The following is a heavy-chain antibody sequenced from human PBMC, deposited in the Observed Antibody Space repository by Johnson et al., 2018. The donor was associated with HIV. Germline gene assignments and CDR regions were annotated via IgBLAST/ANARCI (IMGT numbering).Heavy chain of an antibody. Sequence: VQLVESGGGVVQPGRSLRLSCAASGLTLSRYWMHWVRQAPGKGLVWVSHIDYDGSSRTYADSVKGRFSISSDNAKNTLYLQMNSLRAEDTAVYYCARGRDFSSGLDGGAFDIWGQGTMVSVSS. D-gene: IGHD6-19*01. V-gene: IGHV3-74*02. CDR2: IDYDGSSR. CDR1: GLTLSRYW. CDR3: ARGRDFSSGLDGGAFDI. J-gene: IGHJ3*02.